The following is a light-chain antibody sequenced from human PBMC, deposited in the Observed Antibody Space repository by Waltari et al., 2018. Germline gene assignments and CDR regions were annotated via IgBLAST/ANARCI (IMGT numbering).Light chain of an antibody. V-gene: IGKV1-39*01. CDR3: QESYSTTWT. CDR2: AAS. Sequence: DIVMTQSPSSLSASAGDRVTITCRASQTIRNHLNWYQQKPGKAPKLLIYAASSLQSGVPSRFSGNGSGTDFTLTISSLQPEDFATYYCQESYSTTWTFGPGTKVEIK. CDR1: QTIRNH. J-gene: IGKJ1*01.